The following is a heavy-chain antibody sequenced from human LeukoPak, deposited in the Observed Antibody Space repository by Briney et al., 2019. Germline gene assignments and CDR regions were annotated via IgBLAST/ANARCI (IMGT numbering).Heavy chain of an antibody. J-gene: IGHJ4*02. CDR1: GFTFRSYS. CDR2: ISTGSSYI. D-gene: IGHD2-8*02. Sequence: GGSLRLSCAASGFTFRSYSMNWVRQAPGRGLEWVSSISTGSSYIYYADSMKGRFTISRDNAKNSLYLQMNSLRVEDTAIYYCARESVDAGGYGDAYDYWGQGTLVTVSS. V-gene: IGHV3-21*01. CDR3: ARESVDAGGYGDAYDY.